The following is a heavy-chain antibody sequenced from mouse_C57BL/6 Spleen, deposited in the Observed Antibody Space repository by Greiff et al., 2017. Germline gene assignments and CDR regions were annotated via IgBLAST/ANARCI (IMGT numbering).Heavy chain of an antibody. D-gene: IGHD1-1*01. CDR3: ARDYYGSSLWFAY. V-gene: IGHV5-17*01. CDR1: GFTFSDYG. CDR2: ISSGSSTI. Sequence: DVMLVESGGGLVKPGGSLKLSCAASGFTFSDYGMHWVRQAPEKGLEWVAYISSGSSTIYYADTVKGRFTISRDNAKNTLFLQMTSLRSEDTAMYYGARDYYGSSLWFAYWGQGTLVTVSA. J-gene: IGHJ3*01.